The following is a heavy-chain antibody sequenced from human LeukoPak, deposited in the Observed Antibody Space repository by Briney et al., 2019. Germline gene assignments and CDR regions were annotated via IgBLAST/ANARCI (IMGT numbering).Heavy chain of an antibody. CDR1: GFTFGNYA. CDR3: VKAALQYYYDTSGSFNY. D-gene: IGHD3-22*01. Sequence: GGSLRLSCSASGFTFGNYAMHWVRQAPGKGLGYVSTISNNVSSTYYADSVKGRFTISRDNSKNTLYLQMRSLRIEDTAMYYCVKAALQYYYDTSGSFNYWGQGTLVTVSS. V-gene: IGHV3-64D*09. J-gene: IGHJ4*02. CDR2: ISNNVSST.